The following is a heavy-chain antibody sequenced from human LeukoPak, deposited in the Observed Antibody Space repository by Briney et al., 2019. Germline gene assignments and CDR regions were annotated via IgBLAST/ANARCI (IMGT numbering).Heavy chain of an antibody. D-gene: IGHD3-3*01. J-gene: IGHJ6*02. CDR1: GFSFNSDW. V-gene: IGHV3-21*01. CDR2: ISSSSSYI. Sequence: GGSLRLSCAASGFSFNSDWMDWVRQAPGKGLEWVSSISSSSSYIYYADSVKGRFTISRDNAKNSLYLQMNSLRAEDTAVYYCAGNYDFWSGYYYGMDVWGQGTTVTVSS. CDR3: AGNYDFWSGYYYGMDV.